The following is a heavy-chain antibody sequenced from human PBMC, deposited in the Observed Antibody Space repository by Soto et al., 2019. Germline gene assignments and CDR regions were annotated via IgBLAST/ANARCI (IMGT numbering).Heavy chain of an antibody. CDR1: GDSVTTKNYY. V-gene: IGHV4-61*03. Sequence: KPSETLSLTCIVSGDSVTTKNYYWNWIRQPPGRGLEWIGCLYDTGSTNYNPSLRSRVTMSGDTSKNHISLRLTSVTADDTAVNYCARVGLQRSDTNWFDSWGQGAMGTVSS. CDR2: LYDTGST. J-gene: IGHJ5*01. D-gene: IGHD5-12*01. CDR3: ARVGLQRSDTNWFDS.